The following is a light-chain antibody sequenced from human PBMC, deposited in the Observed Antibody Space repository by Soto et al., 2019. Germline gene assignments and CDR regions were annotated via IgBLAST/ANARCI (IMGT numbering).Light chain of an antibody. CDR1: QSVSSN. Sequence: DILMTQSPATLSVSPGERATLSCRASQSVSSNLAWYQQKPGQAPRLLVSDASTRATGIPDRFSGSGSGTDFTLTISRLEPEDFAVYYCQQYGSSPQTFGQGTMGDIK. J-gene: IGKJ1*01. CDR3: QQYGSSPQT. V-gene: IGKV3-20*01. CDR2: DAS.